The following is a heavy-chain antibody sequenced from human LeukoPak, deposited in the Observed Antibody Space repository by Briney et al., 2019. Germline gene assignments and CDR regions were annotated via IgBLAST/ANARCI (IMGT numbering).Heavy chain of an antibody. V-gene: IGHV3-43*02. J-gene: IGHJ2*01. CDR1: GFTFDHYA. Sequence: GGSLRLSCAASGFTFDHYAMHWVRQAPGKGLEWVSLISGTGSNTYYADSVKGRFTIPRDNSKNSLYLQMNSLRTEDTALYYCAKDYGYWYLDLWGRGTLVTVSS. CDR2: ISGTGSNT. D-gene: IGHD4-17*01. CDR3: AKDYGYWYLDL.